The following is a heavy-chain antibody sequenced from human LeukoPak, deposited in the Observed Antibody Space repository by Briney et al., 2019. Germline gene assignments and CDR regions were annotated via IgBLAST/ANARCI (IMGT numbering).Heavy chain of an antibody. CDR1: GFTFSSYS. D-gene: IGHD6-19*01. J-gene: IGHJ4*02. V-gene: IGHV3-21*01. Sequence: PGGSLRLSCAASGFTFSSYSMNWVRQAPGKGLEWVSSISSSSSYIYYADSVKGRFTISRDNAKNSLYLQMNSLRAEDTAVYYCARAGSSGWYLGYWGQGTLVTVSS. CDR2: ISSSSSYI. CDR3: ARAGSSGWYLGY.